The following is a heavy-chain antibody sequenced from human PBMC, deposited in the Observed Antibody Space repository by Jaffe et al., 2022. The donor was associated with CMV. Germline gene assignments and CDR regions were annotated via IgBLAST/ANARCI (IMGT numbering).Heavy chain of an antibody. Sequence: QVQLVESGGGVVQPGRSLRLSCAVSGFTFSNYGMHWVRQAPGKGLEVMATIWYDGTNEYYPDSVKGRFTISRDNSKNTLFLNMNTLRAEDTAVYYCARGHFLHWTQPLDYWGQGTRVTVSS. CDR3: ARGHFLHWTQPLDY. D-gene: IGHD5-18*01. CDR2: IWYDGTNE. J-gene: IGHJ4*02. V-gene: IGHV3-33*08. CDR1: GFTFSNYG.